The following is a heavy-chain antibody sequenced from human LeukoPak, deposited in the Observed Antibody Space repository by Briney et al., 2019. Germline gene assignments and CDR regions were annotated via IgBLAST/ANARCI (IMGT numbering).Heavy chain of an antibody. CDR3: AKGPSSGYSSGWFDY. CDR1: GFTFSSYA. Sequence: GGSLRLSCAASGFTFSSYAMSWVRQAPGKGLEWVSAIRDSGGSTYYADSVKGRFTISRDNSKNTLYLQMNSPRAEDTAIYYCAKGPSSGYSSGWFDYWGQGTLVTVSS. V-gene: IGHV3-23*01. D-gene: IGHD6-19*01. J-gene: IGHJ4*02. CDR2: IRDSGGST.